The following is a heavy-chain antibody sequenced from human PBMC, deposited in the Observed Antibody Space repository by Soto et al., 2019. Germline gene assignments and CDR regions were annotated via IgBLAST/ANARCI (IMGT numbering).Heavy chain of an antibody. Sequence: SVKVSCKASGFTFTSSAVQWVRQARGQRLEWIGWIVVGSGNTNYAQKFQERVTITRDMSTSTAYMELSSLRSEDTAVYYCASSIGSYYDYYGLDVWGQGTTVTVSS. CDR1: GFTFTSSA. CDR3: ASSIGSYYDYYGLDV. D-gene: IGHD6-6*01. V-gene: IGHV1-58*01. J-gene: IGHJ6*02. CDR2: IVVGSGNT.